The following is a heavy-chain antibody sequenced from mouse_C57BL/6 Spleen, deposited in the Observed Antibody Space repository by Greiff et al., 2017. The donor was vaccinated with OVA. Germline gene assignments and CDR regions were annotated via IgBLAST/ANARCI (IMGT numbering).Heavy chain of an antibody. J-gene: IGHJ1*03. CDR3: ARTGDYGSSLDV. CDR2: INPNNGGT. V-gene: IGHV1-22*01. Sequence: VQLQQSGPELVKPGASVKMSCKASGYTFTDYNMNWVKQSHGKSLEWIGYINPNNGGTSYNQKFKGEATLTGNKSSSTAYMELRSLTSEESAVYYCARTGDYGSSLDVWGTGTTVTVSS. D-gene: IGHD1-1*01. CDR1: GYTFTDYN.